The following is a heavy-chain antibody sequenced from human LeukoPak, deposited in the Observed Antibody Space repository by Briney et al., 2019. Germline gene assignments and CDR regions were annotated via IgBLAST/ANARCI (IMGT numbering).Heavy chain of an antibody. CDR2: IGIAGDT. J-gene: IGHJ3*02. Sequence: GGSLRLSCAASGFTFSRYDMHWVRQGTGKGLEWVSAIGIAGDTYYPGSVKGRFTISRENAKNSLYLQMDSLGAGDAAVYYCARGGIAVAGLDAFDIWGQGTMVTVSS. V-gene: IGHV3-13*04. CDR3: ARGGIAVAGLDAFDI. D-gene: IGHD6-19*01. CDR1: GFTFSRYD.